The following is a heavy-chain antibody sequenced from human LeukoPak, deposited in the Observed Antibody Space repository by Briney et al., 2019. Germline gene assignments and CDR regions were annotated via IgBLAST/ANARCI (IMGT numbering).Heavy chain of an antibody. CDR2: IIYSGST. CDR1: GDSISSSIFY. CDR3: AGERVEYLRDGVFDY. J-gene: IGHJ4*02. D-gene: IGHD5-24*01. Sequence: SETLSLTCTVSGDSISSSIFYWVRHPQPPGLELEWLGNIIYSGSTYYNPSIKSRVTISVDTSKNQFSLKLSSVTAADTAAYFCAGERVEYLRDGVFDYWGEGGLVTVSS. V-gene: IGHV4-39*07.